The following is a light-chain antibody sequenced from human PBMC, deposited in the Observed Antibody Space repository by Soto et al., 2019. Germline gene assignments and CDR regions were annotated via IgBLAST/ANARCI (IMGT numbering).Light chain of an antibody. V-gene: IGKV1-5*03. CDR3: QQYNSYPST. CDR2: KAS. Sequence: DIQMTQSPSTLSASVGYRFTITCRASQSISSWLAWYQQKPGKAPKLLIYKASSLESGVPSRFSGSGSGTEFTLTISSLQPDDFATYYCQQYNSYPSTFGQGTKVDIK. J-gene: IGKJ1*01. CDR1: QSISSW.